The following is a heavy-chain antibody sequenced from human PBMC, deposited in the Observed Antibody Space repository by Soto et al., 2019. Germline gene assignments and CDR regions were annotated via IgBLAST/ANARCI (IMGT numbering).Heavy chain of an antibody. Sequence: EVQLVESGGGLVKPGGSLRLSCAASGFTFSNAWMNWVRQAPGKGLEWVGRIKSKTDGGTKDYAEPVKGRFTISRDGSKNTLYLQMNSLKTEDTAVYYCTTYFEYSSSSGPEWVDYWGQGTLVTVSS. V-gene: IGHV3-15*07. CDR2: IKSKTDGGTK. D-gene: IGHD6-6*01. J-gene: IGHJ4*02. CDR1: GFTFSNAW. CDR3: TTYFEYSSSSGPEWVDY.